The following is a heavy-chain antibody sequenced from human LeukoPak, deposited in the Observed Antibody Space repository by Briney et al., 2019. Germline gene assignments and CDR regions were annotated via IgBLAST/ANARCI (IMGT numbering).Heavy chain of an antibody. CDR1: GFTFSSYS. CDR3: ARDSESIIVVDPYYYGMDV. J-gene: IGHJ6*02. CDR2: ISGSSSYI. D-gene: IGHD2-2*01. Sequence: GGSLRLSCTASGFTFSSYSMNWVRQAPGKGLEWVSSISGSSSYIYYADSVKGRFTISRDNAKNSLYLQMNSLRAEDTAVYYCARDSESIIVVDPYYYGMDVWGQGTTVTVSS. V-gene: IGHV3-21*01.